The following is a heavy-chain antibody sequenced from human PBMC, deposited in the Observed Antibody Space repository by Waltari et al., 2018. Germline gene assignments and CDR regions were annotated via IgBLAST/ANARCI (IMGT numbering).Heavy chain of an antibody. V-gene: IGHV4-39*01. J-gene: IGHJ5*02. D-gene: IGHD3-22*01. CDR3: ARSGYYDSSGYYWWFDT. Sequence: QLQLQESGPGLVTPSETLSLTCTVSGSSISSSNYYWGWIRQPPGKGRKGHESIYYSGGGYYIQAEKSLANISGDTSKSQFYLKLNSVTAADTAVHYWARSGYYDSSGYYWWFDTWGQGTLVTVSS. CDR1: GSSISSSNYY. CDR2: IYYSGGG.